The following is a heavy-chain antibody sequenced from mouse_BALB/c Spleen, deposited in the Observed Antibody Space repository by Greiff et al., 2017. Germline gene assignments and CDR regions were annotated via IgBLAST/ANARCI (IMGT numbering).Heavy chain of an antibody. CDR2: IWGDGST. D-gene: IGHD2-14*01. J-gene: IGHJ4*01. Sequence: VMLVESGPGLVAPSQSLSITCTVSGFSLTGYGVNWVRQPPGKGLEWLGMIWGDGSTDYNSALKSRLSISKDNSKSQVFLKMNSLQTDDTARYYCARDRYDGRGYYAMDYWGQGTSVTVSS. V-gene: IGHV2-6-7*01. CDR3: ARDRYDGRGYYAMDY. CDR1: GFSLTGYG.